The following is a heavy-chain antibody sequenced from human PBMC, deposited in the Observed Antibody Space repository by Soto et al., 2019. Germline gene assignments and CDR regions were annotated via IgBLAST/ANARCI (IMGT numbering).Heavy chain of an antibody. J-gene: IGHJ6*02. Sequence: PSETLSLTCTVSGGSISSSSYYWGWIRQPPGKGLEWIGSIYYSGSTYYNPSLKSRVTISVDTSKNQFSLKLSSVTAADTAVYYCARPPTVWGYGMDVWGQGTTVTVSS. V-gene: IGHV4-39*01. D-gene: IGHD4-4*01. CDR1: GGSISSSSYY. CDR2: IYYSGST. CDR3: ARPPTVWGYGMDV.